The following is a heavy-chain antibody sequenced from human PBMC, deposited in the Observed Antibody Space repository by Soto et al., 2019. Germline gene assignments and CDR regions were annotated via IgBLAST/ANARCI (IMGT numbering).Heavy chain of an antibody. V-gene: IGHV1-69*01. CDR2: IIPIFGTA. D-gene: IGHD1-7*01. Sequence: QVQLVQSGAEVKKPGSSVKVSCKASGGTFSSYAISWVRQAPGQGLEWMGGIIPIFGTANYAQKFQGRVTITADESTSTAYMGLSSLRSEDTAVYYCARDPVGITGTTGYYYYYGMDVWGQGTTVTVSS. CDR1: GGTFSSYA. J-gene: IGHJ6*02. CDR3: ARDPVGITGTTGYYYYYGMDV.